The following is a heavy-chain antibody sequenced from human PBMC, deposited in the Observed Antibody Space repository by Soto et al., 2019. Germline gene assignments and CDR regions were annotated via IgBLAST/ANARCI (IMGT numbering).Heavy chain of an antibody. CDR2: IYYSGDT. Sequence: SETLSLTCSVSGYSSSATGYYCGWVRQAPGKGLEWIASIYYSGDTYYTPSLKSRVIMSVDTSKNQFSLNLTSVTAADPAVYFCERRDWKDRGSNFDSWRQGSLVTVPS. J-gene: IGHJ4*02. CDR1: GYSSSATGYY. V-gene: IGHV4-39*01. D-gene: IGHD1-1*01. CDR3: ERRDWKDRGSNFDS.